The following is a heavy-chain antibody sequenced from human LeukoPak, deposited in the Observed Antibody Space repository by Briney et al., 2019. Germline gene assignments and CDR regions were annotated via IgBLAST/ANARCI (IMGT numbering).Heavy chain of an antibody. CDR1: GFTVSSNY. CDR2: IYSGGSI. J-gene: IGHJ6*02. D-gene: IGHD3-10*01. Sequence: GGSLRLSCAASGFTVSSNYMSWVRQAPGKGLEWVSVIYSGGSIYYADSVKGRFTIYRHNSKNALYLQMNSLRAEDTAVYYCARAYGSGIGRYYYYYGMDVWGQGTTVTVSS. CDR3: ARAYGSGIGRYYYYYGMDV. V-gene: IGHV3-53*04.